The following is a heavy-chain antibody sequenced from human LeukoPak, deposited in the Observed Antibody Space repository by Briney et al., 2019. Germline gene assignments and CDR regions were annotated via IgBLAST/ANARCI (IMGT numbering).Heavy chain of an antibody. D-gene: IGHD1-1*01. V-gene: IGHV3-64*01. CDR3: ARSPPGRTNWNYYDY. Sequence: GGSLRLSCAASGFTFSDYAMHWVRQAPGKGLEFVSVIGPIGVYTYYASSVKGRFTISRDNSKSTVSRKMGSLRDEDMAVYYCARSPPGRTNWNYYDYWGRGTLVTVSS. J-gene: IGHJ4*02. CDR1: GFTFSDYA. CDR2: IGPIGVYT.